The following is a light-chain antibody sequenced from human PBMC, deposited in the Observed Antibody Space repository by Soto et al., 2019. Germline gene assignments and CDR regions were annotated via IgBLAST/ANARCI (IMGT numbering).Light chain of an antibody. CDR3: SSFSSITREV. V-gene: IGLV2-14*01. CDR2: EVR. CDR1: SSDVGGYNY. Sequence: QSVLTQPASVSGSPGQSITISCAGTSSDVGGYNYVSWYQQNPGKAPKLMIYEVRNRPSGVSNRFSGSKSGNTASLTISGLQTEDEADYYCSSFSSITREVFGGGTKLTVL. J-gene: IGLJ2*01.